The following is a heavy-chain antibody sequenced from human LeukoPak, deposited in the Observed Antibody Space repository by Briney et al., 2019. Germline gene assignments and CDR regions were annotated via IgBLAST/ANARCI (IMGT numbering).Heavy chain of an antibody. V-gene: IGHV4-34*01. CDR2: INHSGST. D-gene: IGHD5-18*01. CDR1: GDSFSGYY. CDR3: ACTRGYRPFGY. Sequence: SETLSLTCAVYGDSFSGYYWSWIRQPPGKGLEWIGEINHSGSTNYNPSLKSRVTISVDTSKNQFSLKLSSVTAADTAVYYCACTRGYRPFGYWGQGTLVTVSS. J-gene: IGHJ4*02.